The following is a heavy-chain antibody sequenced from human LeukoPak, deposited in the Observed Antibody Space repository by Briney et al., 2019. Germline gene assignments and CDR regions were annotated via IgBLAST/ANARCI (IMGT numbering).Heavy chain of an antibody. CDR1: GGSISSNSYY. CDR2: IYYNGVT. CDR3: ARDGVAAAADFDY. J-gene: IGHJ4*02. D-gene: IGHD6-13*01. Sequence: SETLPLTCTVSGGSISSNSYYWGWIRQPPGKGLEWIGSIYYNGVTYYNPSLKSRVTISIDTSKNHFSLKLSSVTAADTAVYYCARDGVAAAADFDYWGQGTLATVSS. V-gene: IGHV4-39*07.